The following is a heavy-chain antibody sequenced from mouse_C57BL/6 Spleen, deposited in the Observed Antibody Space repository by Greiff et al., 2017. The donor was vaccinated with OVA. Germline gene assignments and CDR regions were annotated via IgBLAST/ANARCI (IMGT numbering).Heavy chain of an antibody. V-gene: IGHV5-4*01. CDR2: ISDGGSYT. Sequence: EVKLMESGGGLVKPGGSLKLSCAASGFTFSSYAMSWVRQTPEKRLEWVATISDGGSYTYYPDNVKGRFTISRDNAKNNLYLQMSNLKSEDTAMYYCARDRDGNSNAMDYWGQGTSVTVSS. D-gene: IGHD2-1*01. J-gene: IGHJ4*01. CDR3: ARDRDGNSNAMDY. CDR1: GFTFSSYA.